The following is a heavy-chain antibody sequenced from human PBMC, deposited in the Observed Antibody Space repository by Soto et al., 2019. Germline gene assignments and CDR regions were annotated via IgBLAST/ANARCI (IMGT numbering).Heavy chain of an antibody. V-gene: IGHV1-69*02. D-gene: IGHD3-10*01. CDR3: ARAGITMVRGRELPDY. J-gene: IGHJ4*02. Sequence: QVQLVQSGAEVKKPGSSVKVSCKASGGTFSSYTISWVRQAPGQGLEWMGRIIPILGIANYAQKFQGRVTSTADKSTSTAYMELSSLRSEDTAVYYCARAGITMVRGRELPDYWGQGTLVTVSS. CDR1: GGTFSSYT. CDR2: IIPILGIA.